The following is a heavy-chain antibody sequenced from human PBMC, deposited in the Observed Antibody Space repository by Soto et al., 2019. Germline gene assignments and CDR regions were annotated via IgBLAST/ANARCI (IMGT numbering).Heavy chain of an antibody. Sequence: QVQLQQWGAGLLKPSETLSLTCAVYGGSSGVSSWSWIRHPQGRGREWMGEINHSGSTNYNPSLKSRVTISVDTSKNQFSLKLSSVTAADTAVYYCARGKATRRYYYGMDVWGQGTTVTVSS. V-gene: IGHV4-34*01. D-gene: IGHD5-12*01. CDR2: INHSGST. CDR1: GGSSGVSS. CDR3: ARGKATRRYYYGMDV. J-gene: IGHJ6*02.